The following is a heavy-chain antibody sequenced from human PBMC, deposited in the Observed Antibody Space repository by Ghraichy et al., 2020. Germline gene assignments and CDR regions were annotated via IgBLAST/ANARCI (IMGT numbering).Heavy chain of an antibody. J-gene: IGHJ4*02. D-gene: IGHD5-12*01. CDR3: ARDGGYSGHDYPDY. Sequence: GGSLRLSCAASGFTFSSHEMNWVRQAPGKGLDWVSYISSSGSKIYYADSVKGRFTISRDNAKNSLYLQMNSLRAEDTAVYYCARDGGYSGHDYPDYWGQGTLVTVSS. CDR2: ISSSGSKI. V-gene: IGHV3-48*03. CDR1: GFTFSSHE.